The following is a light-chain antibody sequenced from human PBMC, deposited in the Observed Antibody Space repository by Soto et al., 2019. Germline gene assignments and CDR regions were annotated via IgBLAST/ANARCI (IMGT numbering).Light chain of an antibody. Sequence: EIVLTQSPGTLSLSPGERGTLSCRASQSVSNNYVAWYQQKPGQAPRLLIDDASRRATGIPDRFSGSGSGTEFTLTISRLEVEDFAVYYCQQCATSPLTFGQGTRVEIK. CDR3: QQCATSPLT. CDR1: QSVSNNY. V-gene: IGKV3-20*01. J-gene: IGKJ1*01. CDR2: DAS.